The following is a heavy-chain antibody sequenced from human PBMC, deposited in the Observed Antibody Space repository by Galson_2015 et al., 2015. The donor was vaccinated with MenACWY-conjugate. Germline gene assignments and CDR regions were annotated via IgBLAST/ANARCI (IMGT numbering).Heavy chain of an antibody. V-gene: IGHV3-7*03. CDR1: GFTFSSNW. D-gene: IGHD5-24*01. CDR2: INQDGSEK. J-gene: IGHJ6*02. CDR3: ARLPAGSEIRYFYGMDV. Sequence: LRLSCAASGFTFSSNWMSWVRQAPEKGLEWVANINQDGSEKYYVDSMKGRFTISRDDAKNSLYLQMNSLRAEDTAVYYCARLPAGSEIRYFYGMDVWGQGTTVTVSS.